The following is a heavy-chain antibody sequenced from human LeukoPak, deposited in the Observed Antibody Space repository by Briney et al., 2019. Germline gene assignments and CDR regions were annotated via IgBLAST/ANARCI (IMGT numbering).Heavy chain of an antibody. D-gene: IGHD2-15*01. CDR1: GDSVSSNSAA. J-gene: IGHJ4*02. CDR3: ARELSISYCSGGSCYSDYFDY. V-gene: IGHV6-1*01. Sequence: SQTLSLTCAISGDSVSSNSAAWNWIRQSPSRGLEWLGRTYYRSKWYNDYAVSVKSRITINPDTSKNQFSLQLNSVTPEDTAVYYCARELSISYCSGGSCYSDYFDYWGQGTLVTVSS. CDR2: TYYRSKWYN.